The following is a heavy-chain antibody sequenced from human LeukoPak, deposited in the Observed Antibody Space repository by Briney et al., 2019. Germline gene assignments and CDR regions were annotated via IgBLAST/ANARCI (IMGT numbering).Heavy chain of an antibody. V-gene: IGHV3-7*01. J-gene: IGHJ4*02. CDR1: GFTLSTYW. D-gene: IGHD3-22*01. CDR3: AKDLYYYDSSGYHDY. Sequence: GGSLRLSCAASGFTLSTYWMNWVRQAPGKGLEWVANIKQDGSEEYYVDSVKGRFTISRDNAKNSLYLQMNSLRAEDTAVYYCAKDLYYYDSSGYHDYWGQGTLVTVSS. CDR2: IKQDGSEE.